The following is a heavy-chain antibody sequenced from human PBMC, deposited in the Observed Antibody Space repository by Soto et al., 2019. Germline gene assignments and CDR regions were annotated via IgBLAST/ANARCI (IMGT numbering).Heavy chain of an antibody. CDR2: ITWNSGNI. CDR1: GFTFGDYA. V-gene: IGHV3-9*01. D-gene: IGHD6-19*01. J-gene: IGHJ4*02. CDR3: AKGFYPTSGPNDS. Sequence: GGSLRLSCIASGFTFGDYAMHWVRQAPGKGLEWVSGITWNSGNIHYADSVRGRFTISRDNAKNSLYLQMNSLRPEDAALYYCAKGFYPTSGPNDSWGQGTLVTVSS.